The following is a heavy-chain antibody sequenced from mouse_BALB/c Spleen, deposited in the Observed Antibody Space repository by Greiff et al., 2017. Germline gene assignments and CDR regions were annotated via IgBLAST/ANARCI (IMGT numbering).Heavy chain of an antibody. CDR2: IWAGGST. CDR1: GFSLTSYG. V-gene: IGHV2-9*02. D-gene: IGHD2-1*01. J-gene: IGHJ3*01. Sequence: VQVVESGPGLVAPSQSLSITCTVSGFSLTSYGVHWVRQPPGKGLEWLGVIWAGGSTNYNSALMSRLSISKDNSKSQVFLKMNSLQTDDTAMYYCASYGNPWFAYWGQGTLVTVSA. CDR3: ASYGNPWFAY.